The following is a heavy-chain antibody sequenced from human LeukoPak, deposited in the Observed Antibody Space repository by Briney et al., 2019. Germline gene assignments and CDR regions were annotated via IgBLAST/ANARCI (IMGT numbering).Heavy chain of an antibody. Sequence: GSLELSCSASGFPFNSYALSWVRPAPGKGLEWVSAISGSGGSTYYADSVKGRFTISRDNSKNTLYLQMNSLRAEDTALYYCAKACSFSSSWYDDAFDIWGQGTMVTVSS. CDR3: AKACSFSSSWYDDAFDI. J-gene: IGHJ3*02. CDR1: GFPFNSYA. CDR2: ISGSGGST. D-gene: IGHD6-13*01. V-gene: IGHV3-23*01.